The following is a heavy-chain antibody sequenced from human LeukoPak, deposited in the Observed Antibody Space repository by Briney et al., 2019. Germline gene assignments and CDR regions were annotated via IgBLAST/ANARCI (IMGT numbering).Heavy chain of an antibody. CDR3: ARVYGGSYLRFEYYFDY. Sequence: SETLSLTCTVPGGSISSYYWSWIRQPAGKGLEWIGRIYTSGSTNYNPSLKSRVTMSVDTSKNQFSLKLSSVTAADTAVYYCARVYGGSYLRFEYYFDYWGQGTLVTVSS. D-gene: IGHD1-26*01. CDR2: IYTSGST. J-gene: IGHJ4*02. V-gene: IGHV4-4*07. CDR1: GGSISSYY.